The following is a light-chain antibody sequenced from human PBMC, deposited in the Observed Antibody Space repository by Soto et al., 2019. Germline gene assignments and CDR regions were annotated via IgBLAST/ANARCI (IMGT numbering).Light chain of an antibody. V-gene: IGKV3-15*01. CDR3: QQYNNWPRRT. CDR1: QSVSSN. CDR2: GAS. Sequence: EIVMTQSPATLSVSPGERATLSCRASQSVSSNLAWYQQKPGQAPRLLIYGASTRATGIPDRFSGSGSGTEFSLTISSLQSEDFAVYYCQQYNNWPRRTFGQGTKLEIK. J-gene: IGKJ2*01.